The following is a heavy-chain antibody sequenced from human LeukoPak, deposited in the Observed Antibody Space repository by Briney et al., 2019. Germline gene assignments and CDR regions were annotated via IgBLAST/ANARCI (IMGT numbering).Heavy chain of an antibody. CDR3: ARGQGSSTGRAFDY. J-gene: IGHJ4*02. V-gene: IGHV4-4*07. Sequence: SETLSLTCIVSGDFISSSYWSWIRQPAGKGLEWIGRVYTSGSTNYKPSLMSRVTMSVDTSKNQFSLKLSSVTAADTAVYYCARGQGSSTGRAFDYWGQGTLVTVSS. D-gene: IGHD6-6*01. CDR2: VYTSGST. CDR1: GDFISSSY.